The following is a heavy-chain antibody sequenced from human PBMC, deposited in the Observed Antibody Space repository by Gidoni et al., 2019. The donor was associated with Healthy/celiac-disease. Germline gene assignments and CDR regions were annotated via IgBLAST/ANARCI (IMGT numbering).Heavy chain of an antibody. D-gene: IGHD3-22*01. CDR1: GFTFSSYS. V-gene: IGHV3-48*04. CDR2: ISSSSSTI. Sequence: EVQLVESGGGLVQPGGSLRLSCASSGFTFSSYSMNWVRLAPGKGREWVSYISSSSSTIYYADSVKGRFTISRDNAKNSLYLQMNSLRAEDTAVYYCASGYYFRGFDPWGQGTLVTVSS. CDR3: ASGYYFRGFDP. J-gene: IGHJ5*02.